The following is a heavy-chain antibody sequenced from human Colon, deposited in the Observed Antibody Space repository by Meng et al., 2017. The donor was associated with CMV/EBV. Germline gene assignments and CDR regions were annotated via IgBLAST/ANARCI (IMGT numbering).Heavy chain of an antibody. CDR3: ARDASGSSGSYFLDY. CDR2: INPNSGAT. D-gene: IGHD1-26*01. J-gene: IGHJ4*02. V-gene: IGHV1-2*04. Sequence: SGSTLIDSFFPWVRQAPGQGLEWVGWINPNSGATNYAQKFHGSVTLTRVTSINTVYMELTSLRSDDTAVYFCARDASGSSGSYFLDYWGQGTLVTVSS. CDR1: GSTLIDSF.